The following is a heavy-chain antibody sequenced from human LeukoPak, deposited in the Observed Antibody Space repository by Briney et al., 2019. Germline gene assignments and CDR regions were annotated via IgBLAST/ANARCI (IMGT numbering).Heavy chain of an antibody. Sequence: GGSLRLSCAASGFTFGSYSMNWVRQAPGKGLEWVSSISSSSSYIYYADSVKGRFTISRDNAKNSLYLQMNSLRAEDTAVYYCARDGEYYYDSSGYCDWWGQGTLVTVSS. CDR3: ARDGEYYYDSSGYCDW. CDR1: GFTFGSYS. CDR2: ISSSSSYI. D-gene: IGHD3-22*01. V-gene: IGHV3-21*01. J-gene: IGHJ4*02.